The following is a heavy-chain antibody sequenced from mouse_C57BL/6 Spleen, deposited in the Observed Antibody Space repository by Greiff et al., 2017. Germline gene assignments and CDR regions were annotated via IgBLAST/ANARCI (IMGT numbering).Heavy chain of an antibody. D-gene: IGHD2-4*01. J-gene: IGHJ1*03. V-gene: IGHV1-82*01. CDR2: IYPGDGDT. CDR1: GYAFSSSW. Sequence: QVQLQQSGPELVKPGASVKISCKASGYAFSSSWMNWVKQRPGKGLEWIGRIYPGDGDTNYNGKFKGKATLTADKSSSTAYMQLSSLTSEDSAVYFCATMITTYFDVWGTGTTVTVSS. CDR3: ATMITTYFDV.